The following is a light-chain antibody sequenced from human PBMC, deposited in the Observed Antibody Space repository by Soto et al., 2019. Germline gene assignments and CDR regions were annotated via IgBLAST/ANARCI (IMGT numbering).Light chain of an antibody. V-gene: IGKV1-39*01. Sequence: DIHMTQSPSSLSASVGDTVTVTCRASQSINNYLNWYQQKPGKAPNLLIYAASNLQSGVPSRFSGSGSGTDFTLTISSLEPEDFATYYCQQSYSSPLTFGGGTKVEI. CDR3: QQSYSSPLT. CDR1: QSINNY. J-gene: IGKJ4*01. CDR2: AAS.